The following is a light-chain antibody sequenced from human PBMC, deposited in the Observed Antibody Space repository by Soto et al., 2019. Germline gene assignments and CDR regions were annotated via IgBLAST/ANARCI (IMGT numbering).Light chain of an antibody. J-gene: IGLJ2*01. Sequence: QSVLTQPPSASGTPGQTVTISCSGSSSNIGTNSVNWYQQFPGTAPKLLIYTNNQRPSGVPDRCSGSKSGTSASLAISGLQSEDEADYYCAAWADSLNGIVFGGGTKLTVL. CDR3: AAWADSLNGIV. V-gene: IGLV1-44*01. CDR2: TNN. CDR1: SSNIGTNS.